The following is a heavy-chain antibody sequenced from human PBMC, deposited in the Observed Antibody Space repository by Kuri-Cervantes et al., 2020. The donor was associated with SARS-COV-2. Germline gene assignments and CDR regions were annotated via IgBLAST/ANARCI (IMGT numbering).Heavy chain of an antibody. CDR1: GFTFSSYS. CDR2: IRHDGSNK. Sequence: GESLKISCAASGFTFSSYSMNWVRQAPGKGLEWVAFIRHDGSNKYYADSVKGRFTISRDNSKNTLYLQMNSLRAEDTAVYYCARETIVVVPAAPTENWFDPWGQGTLVTVSS. D-gene: IGHD2-2*01. V-gene: IGHV3-30*02. J-gene: IGHJ5*02. CDR3: ARETIVVVPAAPTENWFDP.